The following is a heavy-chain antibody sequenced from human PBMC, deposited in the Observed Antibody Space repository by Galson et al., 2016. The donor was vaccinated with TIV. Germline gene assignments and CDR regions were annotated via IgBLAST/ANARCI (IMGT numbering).Heavy chain of an antibody. J-gene: IGHJ6*02. V-gene: IGHV1-69-2*01. Sequence: VKVSCKVSGHNFTDYYMHWMQQAPGKGFEWMGHVDHEDGKTKYAAKFQGRVTMTADTSTDTAYMELSYLRSEDTAIYYCTTVRLRGSGGMDVWGQGTTVIVSS. CDR1: GHNFTDYY. CDR2: VDHEDGKT. D-gene: IGHD2-8*01. CDR3: TTVRLRGSGGMDV.